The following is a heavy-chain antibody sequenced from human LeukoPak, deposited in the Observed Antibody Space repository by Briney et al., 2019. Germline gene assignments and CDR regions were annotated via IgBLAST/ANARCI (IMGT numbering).Heavy chain of an antibody. Sequence: ASVKVSFKVSGYTLTELSMHWVRPAPGKGLEWMGGFDSEDGETIYAQKFQGRVTMTEETSTDTAYMELSSLRSEDTAVYYCARVRITMVRGVINKYYFDYWGQGTLVTVSS. CDR2: FDSEDGET. D-gene: IGHD3-10*01. CDR1: GYTLTELS. V-gene: IGHV1-24*01. J-gene: IGHJ4*02. CDR3: ARVRITMVRGVINKYYFDY.